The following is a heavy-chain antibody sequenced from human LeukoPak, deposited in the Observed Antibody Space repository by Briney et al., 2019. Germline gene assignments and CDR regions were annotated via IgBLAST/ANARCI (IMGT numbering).Heavy chain of an antibody. CDR2: INHSGST. J-gene: IGHJ3*02. V-gene: IGHV4-34*01. Sequence: SETLSLTCAVYGGSFSGYYWSWIRQPPGKGLEWIGEINHSGSTNYNPSLKSRVTISVDTSKNQFSLKLSSVTAADTAVYYCAREGPGEAAAYADAFDIWGQGTMVTVSS. CDR1: GGSFSGYY. CDR3: AREGPGEAAAYADAFDI. D-gene: IGHD6-13*01.